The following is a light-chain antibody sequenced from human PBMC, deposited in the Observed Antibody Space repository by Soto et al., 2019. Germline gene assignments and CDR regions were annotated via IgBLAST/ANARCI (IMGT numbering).Light chain of an antibody. Sequence: QWTRTEPGSGVGSAGLWIIIYCNGTNSDIGSYDLVSWYQQHPGKAPKLMIYEVSKRPSGLSNRFSGSKSGNTASLTISGLQAEDGTDYYCCSYAGTSALVVRGGTKVTVL. CDR3: CSYAGTSALV. CDR2: EVS. V-gene: IGLV2-23*02. CDR1: NSDIGSYDL. J-gene: IGLJ2*01.